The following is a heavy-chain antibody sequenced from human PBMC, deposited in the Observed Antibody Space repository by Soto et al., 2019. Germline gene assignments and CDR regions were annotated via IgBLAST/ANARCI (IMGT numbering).Heavy chain of an antibody. CDR1: GVSITGSY. CDR2: VYHSGTT. D-gene: IGHD1-26*01. J-gene: IGHJ4*02. V-gene: IGHV4-59*01. Sequence: AETLSLTCSASGVSITGSYWSWIRQPPGKTLEWIGYVYHSGTTTYNPPLKTRVSISVDTSKNQFSLRLPSVIAADTAVYYCARDMPYGAGSLAGCDYWGQGILVTVSS. CDR3: ARDMPYGAGSLAGCDY.